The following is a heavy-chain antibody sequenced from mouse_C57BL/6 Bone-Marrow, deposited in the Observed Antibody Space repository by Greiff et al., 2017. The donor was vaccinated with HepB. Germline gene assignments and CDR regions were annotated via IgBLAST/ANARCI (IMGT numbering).Heavy chain of an antibody. J-gene: IGHJ1*03. CDR2: IYPRDGST. V-gene: IGHV1-85*01. CDR1: GYTFTSYD. Sequence: QVHVKQSGPELVKPGASVKLSCKASGYTFTSYDINWVKQRPGQGLEWIGWIYPRDGSTKYNEKFKGKATLTVDTSSSTAYMELHSLTSEDSAVYFCARRFHGYFDVWGTGTTVTVSS. CDR3: ARRFHGYFDV.